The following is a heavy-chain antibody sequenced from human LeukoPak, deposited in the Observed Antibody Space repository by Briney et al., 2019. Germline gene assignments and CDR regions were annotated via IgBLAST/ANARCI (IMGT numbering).Heavy chain of an antibody. D-gene: IGHD1-26*01. CDR1: RYSFTSYG. CDR2: ISTYGGNR. CDR3: AQLGATVGSSPIDY. Sequence: ASVKVSCKASRYSFTSYGISWLRQAPGHRLEWIGWISTYGGNRNYPQRVQESLTMTTDSSTRTAYMELTSLRSDDTAVYYCAQLGATVGSSPIDYWGQGTLVTVSS. V-gene: IGHV1-18*04. J-gene: IGHJ4*02.